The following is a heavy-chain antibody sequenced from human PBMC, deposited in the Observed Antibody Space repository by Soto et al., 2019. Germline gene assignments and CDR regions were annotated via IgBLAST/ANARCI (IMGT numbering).Heavy chain of an antibody. J-gene: IGHJ4*02. D-gene: IGHD6-6*01. CDR1: GYTFSNGW. Sequence: EVQLVESGGGLVKPGGSLRLSCAASGYTFSNGWMSWVRQAPGKGLEWIGRSLSKPDGGTTDYGAPVKGRFMISRDDSKNMLYLQMNSLKTEDTAVYYCTTDRGIAVRPLFDCWGQGTLVTVSS. CDR2: SLSKPDGGTT. CDR3: TTDRGIAVRPLFDC. V-gene: IGHV3-15*01.